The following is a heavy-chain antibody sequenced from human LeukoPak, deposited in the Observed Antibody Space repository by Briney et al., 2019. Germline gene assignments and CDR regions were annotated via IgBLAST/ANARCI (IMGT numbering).Heavy chain of an antibody. J-gene: IGHJ6*02. D-gene: IGHD3-10*01. CDR1: GGSISSGGYY. CDR3: ARYYGAGSYSAYYYFGMDV. Sequence: SETLSLTCTVSGGSISSGGYYWTWIRQHPGKGLEWIGYIYYSGSTSYNPSLKSRVTISLDTSKNQFSLKLSSVTAADTAVYYCARYYGAGSYSAYYYFGMDVWGQGTTVTVSS. V-gene: IGHV4-31*03. CDR2: IYYSGST.